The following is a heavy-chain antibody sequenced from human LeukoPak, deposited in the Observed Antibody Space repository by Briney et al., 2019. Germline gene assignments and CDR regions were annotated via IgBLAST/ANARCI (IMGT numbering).Heavy chain of an antibody. CDR1: GGSISSGDYY. D-gene: IGHD2-21*01. CDR2: IYYSGST. V-gene: IGHV4-30-4*01. Sequence: SETLSLTCTVSGGSISSGDYYWSWIRQPPGKGPEWIRYIYYSGSTYYNPSLKSRVTISVDTSKSQFSLKLSSVTAADTAVYYCARTPGLGWGDFDYWGQGTLVTVSS. J-gene: IGHJ4*02. CDR3: ARTPGLGWGDFDY.